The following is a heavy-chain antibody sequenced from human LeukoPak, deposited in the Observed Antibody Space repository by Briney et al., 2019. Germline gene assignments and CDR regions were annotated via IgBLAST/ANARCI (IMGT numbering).Heavy chain of an antibody. CDR1: GFTFTSYD. CDR2: ISNGGGTI. J-gene: IGHJ4*02. Sequence: GGSLRLSCVISGFTFTSYDFNWVRQAPGKGLEWVSYISNGGGTIYYADSVKGRFTISRDNAKNSVFLQMNTLRAEDTAVYYRVRDSYMFGSDYWGQGTLVTVSS. D-gene: IGHD3-10*02. V-gene: IGHV3-48*03. CDR3: VRDSYMFGSDY.